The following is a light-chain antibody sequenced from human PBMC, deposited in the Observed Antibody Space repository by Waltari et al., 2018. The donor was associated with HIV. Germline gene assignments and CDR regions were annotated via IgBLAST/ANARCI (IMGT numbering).Light chain of an antibody. CDR2: TNN. J-gene: IGLJ3*02. Sequence: SVLTQPPSASGTPGQRVTIPCSGSSSNIATNTVNCYQQRPGTAPKRLIYTNNQRPSGVPARFSGSKSGTSASLAISGLQSDDDADYYCATWDDSLNGWVFGGGTRLTVL. CDR3: ATWDDSLNGWV. V-gene: IGLV1-44*01. CDR1: SSNIATNT.